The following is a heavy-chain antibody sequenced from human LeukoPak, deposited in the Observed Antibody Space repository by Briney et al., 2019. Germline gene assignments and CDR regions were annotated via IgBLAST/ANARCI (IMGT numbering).Heavy chain of an antibody. Sequence: GGSLRLSCAASEFSVGSNYMTWVRQAPGKGLEWVSLIYSGGSTYYADSVKGRFTISRDNAKNSLYLQMNSLRAEDTAVYYCAREFYDSSGYYYDYWGQGTLVTVSS. CDR1: EFSVGSNY. CDR2: IYSGGST. CDR3: AREFYDSSGYYYDY. J-gene: IGHJ4*02. V-gene: IGHV3-66*01. D-gene: IGHD3-22*01.